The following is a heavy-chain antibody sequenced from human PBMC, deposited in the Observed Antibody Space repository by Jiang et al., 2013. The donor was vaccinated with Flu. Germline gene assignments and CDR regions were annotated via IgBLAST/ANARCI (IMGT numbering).Heavy chain of an antibody. D-gene: IGHD3-3*01. CDR1: GGSISSYY. J-gene: IGHJ3*02. CDR2: IHYSGST. V-gene: IGHV4-59*08. Sequence: GLVKPSETLSLTCTVSGGSISSYYWSWIRQPPGKGLEWIGYIHYSGSTNYNPSLKSRVTISVDTSKNQFSLKLSSVTAADTAVYYCARRSEWPTYYAFDIWGQGTMVTVSS. CDR3: ARRSEWPTYYAFDI.